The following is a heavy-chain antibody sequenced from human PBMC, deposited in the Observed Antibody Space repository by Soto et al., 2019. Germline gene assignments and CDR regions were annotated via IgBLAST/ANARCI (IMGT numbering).Heavy chain of an antibody. Sequence: EVQLVESGGDWVQPGGSLRLSCAASGFTFNSNWMSWVRQAPGKGLERVANIKQDGNEKDYVESVKGRFTLSSDSTRNSPYLQMNSLRVEDTAVYYCARRVFGALYWGQGTLVTVSS. D-gene: IGHD3-10*02. CDR3: ARRVFGALY. V-gene: IGHV3-7*01. CDR1: GFTFNSNW. J-gene: IGHJ4*02. CDR2: IKQDGNEK.